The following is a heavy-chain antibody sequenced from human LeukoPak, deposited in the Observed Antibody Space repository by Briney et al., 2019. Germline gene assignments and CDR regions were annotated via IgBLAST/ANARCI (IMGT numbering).Heavy chain of an antibody. CDR2: INAGNGNT. CDR3: ARSAWLRLKGAWFDP. V-gene: IGHV1-3*01. J-gene: IGHJ5*02. D-gene: IGHD5-12*01. CDR1: GYTFTSYA. Sequence: VKVSCKASGYTFTSYAMHWVRQAPGQRLEWMGWINAGNGNTKYSQKFQGRVTITRDTSASTAYMELSSLRSDDTAVYYCARSAWLRLKGAWFDPWGQGTLVTVSS.